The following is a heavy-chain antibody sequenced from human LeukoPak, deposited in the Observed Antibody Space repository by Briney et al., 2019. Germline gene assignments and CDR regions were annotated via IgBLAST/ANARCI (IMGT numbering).Heavy chain of an antibody. CDR1: GGSISSSSYY. CDR2: IYYSGST. D-gene: IGHD3-10*01. V-gene: IGHV4-39*01. Sequence: PSETLSLTCTVSGGSISSSSYYWGWIRQPPGKGLEWIGSIYYSGSTYYNPSLKSRVTISVDTSKNQFSLKLSSVTAADTAVYYCARSPGGTYYYYYMDVWGKGTTVTVSS. J-gene: IGHJ6*03. CDR3: ARSPGGTYYYYYMDV.